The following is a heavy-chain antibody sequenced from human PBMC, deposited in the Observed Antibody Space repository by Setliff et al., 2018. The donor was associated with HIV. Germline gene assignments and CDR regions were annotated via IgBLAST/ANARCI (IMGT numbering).Heavy chain of an antibody. D-gene: IGHD3-10*01. CDR3: ARGGDDYGPGTWTFDY. J-gene: IGHJ4*02. CDR2: INGNSGVT. CDR1: GFTFSDFY. V-gene: IGHV1-2*02. Sequence: ASVKVSCKASGFTFSDFYVHWVRQAPGQGLEWMGWINGNSGVTNYAQKFQGRVTMTRDTSTYTAYMELTRLTSDDTAVYPCARGGDDYGPGTWTFDYWGQGTLVTVSS.